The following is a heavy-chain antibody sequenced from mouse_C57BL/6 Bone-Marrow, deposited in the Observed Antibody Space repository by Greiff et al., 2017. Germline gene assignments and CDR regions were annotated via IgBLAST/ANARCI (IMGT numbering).Heavy chain of an antibody. CDR3: ARLDGYYVEGDYAMDY. V-gene: IGHV1-9*01. J-gene: IGHJ4*01. Sequence: QVQLKQSGAELMKPGASVKLSCKATGYTFTGYWIEWVKQRPGHGLEWIGEILPGSGSTNYNEKFKGKATFTADTSSNTAYMQLSSLTTEDSAIYYCARLDGYYVEGDYAMDYWGQGTSVTVSS. CDR2: ILPGSGST. D-gene: IGHD2-3*01. CDR1: GYTFTGYW.